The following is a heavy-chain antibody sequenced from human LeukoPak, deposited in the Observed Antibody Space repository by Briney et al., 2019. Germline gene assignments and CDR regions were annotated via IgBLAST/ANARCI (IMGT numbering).Heavy chain of an antibody. CDR1: GGSSSGYY. Sequence: SEALSLTCAVYGGSSSGYYWSWIRQPPGKGLEWIGEINHSGSTNYNPSLKSRVTISVDTSKNQFSLKLSSVTAADTAVYYCARGARITMVRGVIRFDYWGQGTLVTVSS. D-gene: IGHD3-10*01. CDR3: ARGARITMVRGVIRFDY. J-gene: IGHJ4*02. V-gene: IGHV4-34*01. CDR2: INHSGST.